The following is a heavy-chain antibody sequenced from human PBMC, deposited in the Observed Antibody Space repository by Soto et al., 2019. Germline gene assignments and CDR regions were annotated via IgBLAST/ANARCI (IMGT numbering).Heavy chain of an antibody. CDR1: GGSISSGDYY. Sequence: QVQLQESDPGLVKPSQTLSLTCTVSGGSISSGDYYWTWIRQHPGKGLEWIGYIYYSGSTKHNPSLKSRITISVDTSKNQFSLKLNSVTAADTAVYYCARTKTSSTSFHVDYWGQGTQVTVSS. CDR3: ARTKTSSTSFHVDY. V-gene: IGHV4-31*03. D-gene: IGHD2-2*01. J-gene: IGHJ4*02. CDR2: IYYSGST.